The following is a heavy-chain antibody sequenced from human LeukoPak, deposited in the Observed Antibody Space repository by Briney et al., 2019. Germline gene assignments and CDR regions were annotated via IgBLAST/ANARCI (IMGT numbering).Heavy chain of an antibody. Sequence: GGSLRLSCTASGFTFSSYSMNWVRQAPGKGLEWVSSITGVSSYMYYTDSVKGRFTISRDNAKNSLYLQMNSLRAEDTAVYYCASVKSVPAARDSSLGIDYWGQGTLVTVSS. CDR1: GFTFSSYS. D-gene: IGHD2-2*01. J-gene: IGHJ4*02. CDR2: ITGVSSYM. V-gene: IGHV3-21*01. CDR3: ASVKSVPAARDSSLGIDY.